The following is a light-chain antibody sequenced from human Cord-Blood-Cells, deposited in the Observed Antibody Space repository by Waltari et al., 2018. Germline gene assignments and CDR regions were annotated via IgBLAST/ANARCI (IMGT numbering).Light chain of an antibody. V-gene: IGLV2-14*01. CDR3: SSYTSSSTLYV. Sequence: QSALPPPASVSGSPGQSITISCTGTSSDAVGYNYVSWYQQHPGKAPKLMIYDVNNRPSGVSKRFSGSKSGNTASLTISGLQAEDEADYYCSSYTSSSTLYVFGTGTKVTVL. CDR1: SSDAVGYNY. CDR2: DVN. J-gene: IGLJ1*01.